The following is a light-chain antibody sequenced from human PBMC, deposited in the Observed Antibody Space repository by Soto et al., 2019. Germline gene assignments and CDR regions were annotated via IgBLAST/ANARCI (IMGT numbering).Light chain of an antibody. V-gene: IGLV2-11*01. J-gene: IGLJ1*01. CDR3: CSYAGRYIYV. CDR1: NTDIGTYNY. CDR2: DVN. Sequence: QSALTQPRSVSGSPGQSVTISCTGTNTDIGTYNYVSWYQQHPGKAPKLMIYDVNKRPSGVPDRFSGSKSGNTASLTISGLQAEDEADCYCCSYAGRYIYVFGTGTKVTVL.